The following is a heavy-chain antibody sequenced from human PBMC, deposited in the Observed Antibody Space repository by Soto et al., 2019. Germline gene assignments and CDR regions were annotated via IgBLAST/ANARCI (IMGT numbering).Heavy chain of an antibody. CDR3: AREIGTIFGVVIISLDGMDV. D-gene: IGHD3-3*01. CDR1: GYTFTSYY. CDR2: INPSGGST. J-gene: IGHJ6*02. V-gene: IGHV1-46*01. Sequence: ASVKVSCKASGYTFTSYYMHWVRQAPGQGLEWMGIINPSGGSTSYAQKFQGRVTMTRDTSTSTVYMELSSLRSEDTAVYYCAREIGTIFGVVIISLDGMDVWGQGTTVTVSS.